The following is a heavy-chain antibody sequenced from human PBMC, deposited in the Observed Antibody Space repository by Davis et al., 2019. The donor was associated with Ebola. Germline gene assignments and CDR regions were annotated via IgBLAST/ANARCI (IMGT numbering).Heavy chain of an antibody. Sequence: PGGSLRLSCAASGFTFRDYTMHWVRQAPGKGLQWVSLISPDGGSTYYGDSVKGRFTISRDNAKNSLYLQMNSLRAEDTAVYYCARVGNAVLFQHWGQGTLVTVSS. CDR2: ISPDGGST. CDR3: ARVGNAVLFQH. D-gene: IGHD1-1*01. CDR1: GFTFRDYT. V-gene: IGHV3-43*01. J-gene: IGHJ1*01.